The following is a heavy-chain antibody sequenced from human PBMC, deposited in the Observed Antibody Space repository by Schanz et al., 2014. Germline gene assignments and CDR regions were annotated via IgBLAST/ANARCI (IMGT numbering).Heavy chain of an antibody. CDR3: ARVRSEDYGGMDV. CDR2: INSNTGGT. J-gene: IGHJ6*02. CDR1: GYTFTTYA. Sequence: QVQLVQSGSELKKPGASVNISCKASGYTFTTYALNWVRQAPGQGLEWMGWINSNTGGTQYAQKFQGRVTMTTAKSISTVYMELSRLRSDDTAVYYCARVRSEDYGGMDVWGQGTTVTVSS. V-gene: IGHV1-2*02.